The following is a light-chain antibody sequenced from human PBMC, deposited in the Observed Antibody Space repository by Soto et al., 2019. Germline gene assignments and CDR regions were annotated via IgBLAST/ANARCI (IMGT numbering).Light chain of an antibody. CDR1: QSVRSS. CDR3: QQYNNWPPFT. CDR2: HAS. V-gene: IGKV3D-15*01. Sequence: EIVMTQSTATLSVSPGEIATLFFSPSQSVRSSLAWYQQKPGQAPRLLIYHASARATGIPARFSGSGSGTEFTLTISSLQSEDFAVYYCQQYNNWPPFTFGQGTRLEIK. J-gene: IGKJ5*01.